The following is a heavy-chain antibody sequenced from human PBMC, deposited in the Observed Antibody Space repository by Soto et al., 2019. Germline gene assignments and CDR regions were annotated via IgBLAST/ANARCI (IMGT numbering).Heavy chain of an antibody. CDR2: IYDSESA. J-gene: IGHJ4*02. CDR1: GESISSGGYY. Sequence: QVQLQESGPGLVKASQTLSLICSVSGESISSGGYYWSWSRHHPGKGLEWIGYIYDSESAYYNPSLQSRVTISMDTSKNHFAMKLSSVTAADTAVYYCARASSSSSAADYWGQGTLITVSS. V-gene: IGHV4-31*03. D-gene: IGHD6-6*01. CDR3: ARASSSSSAADY.